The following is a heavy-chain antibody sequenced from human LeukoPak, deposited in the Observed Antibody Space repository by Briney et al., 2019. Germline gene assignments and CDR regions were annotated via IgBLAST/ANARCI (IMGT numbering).Heavy chain of an antibody. CDR3: ARDQKYGDNAFDI. CDR1: GFTFSDYY. D-gene: IGHD4-17*01. CDR2: ISSSGSTI. J-gene: IGHJ3*02. V-gene: IGHV3-11*01. Sequence: PGGSLRLSCAASGFTFSDYYMSWIRQAPGKGLEWVSYISSSGSTIYYADSVKGRFTISRDNAKNSLYLQMNSLRAEDTAVYYCARDQKYGDNAFDIWGQGTMVTVSS.